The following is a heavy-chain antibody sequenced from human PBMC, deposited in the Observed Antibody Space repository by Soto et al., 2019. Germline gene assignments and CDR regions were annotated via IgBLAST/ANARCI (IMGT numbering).Heavy chain of an antibody. J-gene: IGHJ6*03. D-gene: IGHD3-10*01. CDR1: GYTFTSYD. Sequence: ASVKVSCKASGYTFTSYDINWVRQATGQGLEWMGWMNPNSGNTGYAQKFQGRVTMTRNTSISTAYMELSSLRSEDTAVYYCASSCGSGSYYNPDYYYYYYMDVWGKGTTVTV. V-gene: IGHV1-8*01. CDR3: ASSCGSGSYYNPDYYYYYYMDV. CDR2: MNPNSGNT.